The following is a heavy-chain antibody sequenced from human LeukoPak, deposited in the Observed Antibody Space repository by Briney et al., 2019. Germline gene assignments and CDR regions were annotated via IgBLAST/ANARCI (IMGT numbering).Heavy chain of an antibody. CDR1: GGSFSGYY. V-gene: IGHV4-34*01. D-gene: IGHD3-22*01. Sequence: SETLSLTCAVYGGSFSGYYWSWIRQPPGKGLEWIGEINHSGSTNYNPSLKSRVTISVDTSKNQFSLKLSSVTAADTAVYYCARGRGYYDSSGYYYWGQGTLVTVSS. CDR3: ARGRGYYDSSGYYY. J-gene: IGHJ4*02. CDR2: INHSGST.